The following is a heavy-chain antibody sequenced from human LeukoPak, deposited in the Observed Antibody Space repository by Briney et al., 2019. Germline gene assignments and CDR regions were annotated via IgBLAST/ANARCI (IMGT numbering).Heavy chain of an antibody. D-gene: IGHD2-2*01. CDR1: GYTFTSYD. CDR2: MNPNSGNT. V-gene: IGHV1-8*01. J-gene: IGHJ6*02. CDR3: ARYDLGYCSSTSCSSDGMDV. Sequence: ASVKVSCKASGYTFTSYDTNWVRQATGQGLEWMGWMNPNSGNTGYAQKFQGRVTMTRNTSISTAYMELSSLRSEDTAVYYCARYDLGYCSSTSCSSDGMDVWGQGTTVTVSS.